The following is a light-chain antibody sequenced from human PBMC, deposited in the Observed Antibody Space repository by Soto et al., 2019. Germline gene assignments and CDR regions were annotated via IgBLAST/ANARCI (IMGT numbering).Light chain of an antibody. V-gene: IGLV1-40*01. CDR1: SSNIGAGYD. J-gene: IGLJ3*02. CDR2: GNS. CDR3: QSYDSSLSGWV. Sequence: QSVLPQPPSVSGAPGQRGTISCTGSSSNIGAGYDVHWYQQLPGTAPKLLISGNSNRPSGVPDRFSGSKSGTSASLAITGLQAEDEADYYCQSYDSSLSGWVFGGGTKVTVL.